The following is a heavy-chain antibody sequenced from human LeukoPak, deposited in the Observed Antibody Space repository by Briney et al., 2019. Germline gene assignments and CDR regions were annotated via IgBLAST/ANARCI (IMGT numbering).Heavy chain of an antibody. Sequence: ASVKVSCKASGYTFTGYYMHWVRQAPGQGLEWMGWINPNSGGTNYAQKSQGRVTMTRDTSISTAYMELSRLRSDDTAVYYCASLIVGATYDFDYWGQGTLVTVSS. V-gene: IGHV1-2*02. CDR1: GYTFTGYY. CDR3: ASLIVGATYDFDY. CDR2: INPNSGGT. D-gene: IGHD1-26*01. J-gene: IGHJ4*02.